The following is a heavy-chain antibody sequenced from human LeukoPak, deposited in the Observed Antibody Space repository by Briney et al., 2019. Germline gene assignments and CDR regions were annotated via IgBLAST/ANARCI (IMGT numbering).Heavy chain of an antibody. V-gene: IGHV4-39*07. CDR3: ARVTLYFSNCYDSSGYYRIDY. Sequence: SETLSLTCTVSGGSISSSSYYWGWVRQPPGKGLEWIGSIYYSGSTYYNPSLKSRVTISVDTSKNQFSLKLSSVTAADTAVYYCARVTLYFSNCYDSSGYYRIDYWGQGTLVTVSS. D-gene: IGHD3-22*01. J-gene: IGHJ4*02. CDR2: IYYSGST. CDR1: GGSISSSSYY.